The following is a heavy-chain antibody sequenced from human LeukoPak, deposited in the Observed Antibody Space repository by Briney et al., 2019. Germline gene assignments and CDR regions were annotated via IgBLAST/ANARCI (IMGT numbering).Heavy chain of an antibody. CDR2: IKKDGSEE. V-gene: IGHV3-7*01. Sequence: GGSLRLSCAASGFTLNSYLMSWVRQAPGRGLEWLANIKKDGSEESYLDSVKGRFTVSRDNAKNSLFLQINSLRGEDTAVYYCARRNPNRNALDLWGQGTMVTISS. CDR1: GFTLNSYL. D-gene: IGHD1-14*01. J-gene: IGHJ3*01. CDR3: ARRNPNRNALDL.